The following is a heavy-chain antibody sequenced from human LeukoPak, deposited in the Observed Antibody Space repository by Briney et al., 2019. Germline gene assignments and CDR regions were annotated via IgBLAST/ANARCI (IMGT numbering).Heavy chain of an antibody. D-gene: IGHD1-20*01. V-gene: IGHV4-39*07. CDR1: GASISSDDYF. CDR2: IYYSGST. Sequence: SETLSLTCTVSGASISSDDYFWGWIRQPPGKGLEWIATIYYSGSTYYNPSLKSRVTISVDTSKNQFSLKLSSVTAADTAVYYCARGVYNWNDGYYFDYWGQGTLVTVSS. CDR3: ARGVYNWNDGYYFDY. J-gene: IGHJ4*02.